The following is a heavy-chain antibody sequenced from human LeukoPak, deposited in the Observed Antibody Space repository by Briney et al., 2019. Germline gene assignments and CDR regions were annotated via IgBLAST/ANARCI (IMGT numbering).Heavy chain of an antibody. V-gene: IGHV4-30-2*01. D-gene: IGHD2-21*02. CDR1: GGSISSGGYS. Sequence: SQTLSLTCAVSGGSISSGGYSWSWIRQPPGKGLEWIGYIYHSGSTYYNPSLKSRVTISVDTSKNQFSLKLSSVTAADTAVYYCARPRGGDCCPLDYWGQGTLVTVSS. CDR2: IYHSGST. J-gene: IGHJ4*02. CDR3: ARPRGGDCCPLDY.